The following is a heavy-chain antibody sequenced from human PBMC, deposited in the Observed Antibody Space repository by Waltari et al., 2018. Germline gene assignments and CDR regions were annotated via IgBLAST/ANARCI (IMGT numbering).Heavy chain of an antibody. J-gene: IGHJ6*02. CDR3: ARYNRSTTGMGYYYGMDV. CDR1: GDSISSYY. D-gene: IGHD3-10*01. V-gene: IGHV4-4*07. CDR2: IYTSGST. Sequence: ESGPGLVKPSETLSLTCTVSGDSISSYYWSWIRQPAGKGLEWIGRIYTSGSTNYNPSLKSRVTMSVDTSKNQFSLKLSSVTAADTGVYYCARYNRSTTGMGYYYGMDVWGQGTTVTVSS.